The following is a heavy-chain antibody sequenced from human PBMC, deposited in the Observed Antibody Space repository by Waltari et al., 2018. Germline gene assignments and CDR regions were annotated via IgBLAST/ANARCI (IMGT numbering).Heavy chain of an antibody. Sequence: QVQLQESGPGLVKPSETLSLTCTVSGGSISSYYWSWIRQPAGKGLEWIGRIYTSGSTNYNPSLKSRVTMSVDTSKNQFSLKLSSVTAADTAVYYCVREREGGIYYYYYMDVWGKGTTVTISS. D-gene: IGHD3-16*01. CDR1: GGSISSYY. J-gene: IGHJ6*03. CDR2: IYTSGST. CDR3: VREREGGIYYYYYMDV. V-gene: IGHV4-4*07.